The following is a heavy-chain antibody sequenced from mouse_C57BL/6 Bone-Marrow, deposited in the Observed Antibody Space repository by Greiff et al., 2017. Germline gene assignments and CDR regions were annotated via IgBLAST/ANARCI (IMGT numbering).Heavy chain of an antibody. CDR3: ARDGFMDY. Sequence: EVQVVESGGGLVQPGGSLKLSCAASGFTFSDYGMAWVRQAPRKGPEWVAFISTLEYSIYYADTVTGRFTITREKAKNTLYLEMSRLRSEDTAMYYCARDGFMDYWGQGTSVTVSS. J-gene: IGHJ4*01. CDR2: ISTLEYSI. CDR1: GFTFSDYG. V-gene: IGHV5-15*01. D-gene: IGHD1-1*01.